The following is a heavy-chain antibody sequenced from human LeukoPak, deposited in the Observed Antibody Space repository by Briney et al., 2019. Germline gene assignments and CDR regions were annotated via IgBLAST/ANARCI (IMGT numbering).Heavy chain of an antibody. CDR2: INSDGSST. J-gene: IGHJ4*02. D-gene: IGHD6-6*01. CDR3: ARGSAAYAAEQLILPRGLHEHGHIDY. V-gene: IGHV3-74*01. CDR1: GFTFSSYW. Sequence: PGGSLRLSCAASGFTFSSYWMHWVRQAPGKGLVWVSRINSDGSSTSYADSVRGRFTISRDNAKNTLYLQMNSLRAEDTAVYYCARGSAAYAAEQLILPRGLHEHGHIDYWGQGTLVTVSS.